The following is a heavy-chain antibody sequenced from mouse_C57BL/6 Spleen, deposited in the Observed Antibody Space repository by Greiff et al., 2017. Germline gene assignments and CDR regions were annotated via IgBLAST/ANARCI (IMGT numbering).Heavy chain of an antibody. V-gene: IGHV1-26*01. CDR3: ADGYGSSYGFAY. J-gene: IGHJ3*01. CDR1: GYTFTDYY. CDR2: INPNNGGT. Sequence: EVQLQQPGPELVKPGASVKISCKASGYTFTDYYMNWVKQSHGKSLEWIGDINPNNGGTSYNQKFKGKATLTVDKSSSTAYMELRSLTSEDSAVYYCADGYGSSYGFAYWGQGTLVTVSA. D-gene: IGHD1-1*01.